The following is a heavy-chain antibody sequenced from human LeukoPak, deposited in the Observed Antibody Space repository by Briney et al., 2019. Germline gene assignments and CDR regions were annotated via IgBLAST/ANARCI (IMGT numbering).Heavy chain of an antibody. CDR1: GFTFISYW. J-gene: IGHJ3*02. Sequence: GGSLRLSCAAPGFTFISYWMHWVRQAPGKGLVWVSRINSDGSSTSYADSVKGRFTISRDNAKNTLYLQMNSLRAEDTAVYYCAKLSSSWPDAFDIWGQGTMVTVSS. CDR2: INSDGSST. CDR3: AKLSSSWPDAFDI. D-gene: IGHD6-13*01. V-gene: IGHV3-74*01.